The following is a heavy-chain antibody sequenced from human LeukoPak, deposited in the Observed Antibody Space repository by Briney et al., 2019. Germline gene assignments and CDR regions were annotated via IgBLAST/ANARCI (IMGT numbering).Heavy chain of an antibody. CDR1: GFTFSSYA. V-gene: IGHV3-23*01. D-gene: IGHD4-23*01. Sequence: PGGSLRLSCAASGFTFSSYAMSWVRQAPGKGLEWVSAISGSGGSAYYADSVKGRFTISRDNSKNTLYLQMNSLRAEDTAVYYCAKDGGNSGYFDYWGQGTLVTVSS. CDR3: AKDGGNSGYFDY. CDR2: ISGSGGSA. J-gene: IGHJ4*02.